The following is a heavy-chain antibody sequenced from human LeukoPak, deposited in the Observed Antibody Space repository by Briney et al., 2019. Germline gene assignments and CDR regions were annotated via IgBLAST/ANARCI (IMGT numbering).Heavy chain of an antibody. CDR3: ARHSDTGWYY. J-gene: IGHJ4*02. Sequence: GESLRISCKGSGYTFTTYWIGWVRQMPGKGLEWMGIIYPGDSDTRYSPSFQGQVTISADKSINTAYLQWTTLQASDTAMYYCARHSDTGWYYWGQGTLLTVSS. D-gene: IGHD6-19*01. CDR1: GYTFTTYW. CDR2: IYPGDSDT. V-gene: IGHV5-51*01.